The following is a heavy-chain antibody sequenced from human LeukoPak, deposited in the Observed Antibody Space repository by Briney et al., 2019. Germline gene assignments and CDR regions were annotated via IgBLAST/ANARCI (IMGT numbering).Heavy chain of an antibody. CDR2: MDPSSGNT. D-gene: IGHD6-13*01. Sequence: ASVKVSCKASGGTFSSYAISWVRQAPGQGLEWMGWMDPSSGNTGCGEKFQGRITMTRDTPINTAYMELSSLRSEDSAVYYCARTNKGSSNCDYWGQGTLVTVSS. J-gene: IGHJ4*02. CDR1: GGTFSSYA. V-gene: IGHV1-8*02. CDR3: ARTNKGSSNCDY.